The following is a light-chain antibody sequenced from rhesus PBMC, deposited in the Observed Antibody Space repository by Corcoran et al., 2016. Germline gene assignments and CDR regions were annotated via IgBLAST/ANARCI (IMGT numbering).Light chain of an antibody. CDR1: QGISSW. CDR2: KAS. Sequence: DIQMTQSPSSLSASVGDTVTITCQASQGISSWLAWYQQTPGKAPKLLIYKASSLQSGVPLRFSGSGSVTDCTLTISSLQPEDVATYYCLQYNSSPLTFGGGTKVEIK. CDR3: LQYNSSPLT. V-gene: IGKV1-22*01. J-gene: IGKJ4*01.